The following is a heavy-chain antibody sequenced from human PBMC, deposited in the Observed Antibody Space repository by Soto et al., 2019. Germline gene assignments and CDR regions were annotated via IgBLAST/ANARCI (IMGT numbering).Heavy chain of an antibody. J-gene: IGHJ3*02. CDR2: IKHGGSS. CDR3: ARGGSSDWQVALDI. CDR1: AGSFSHYF. Sequence: QVQQQPWGPRLLKPSETLSLTCTVDAGSFSHYFWKWIRQSPGKGLEWIGKIKHGGSSSYNPSLRSRVSISVDMSKNQFSLTLSSVTAADTAVYYCARGGSSDWQVALDIWDQGTMVPVSS. V-gene: IGHV4-34*01. D-gene: IGHD6-19*01.